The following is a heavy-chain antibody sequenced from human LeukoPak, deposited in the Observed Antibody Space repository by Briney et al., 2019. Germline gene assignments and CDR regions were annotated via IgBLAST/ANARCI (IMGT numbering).Heavy chain of an antibody. J-gene: IGHJ4*02. D-gene: IGHD6-13*01. V-gene: IGHV4-31*03. CDR2: IYYSGST. Sequence: PSETLSLTCTVSGASISSGAYYWSWIRQHPGKGLECIGYIYYSGSTYYNPSLKSRVTISVDTSKNQSSLNLRSVTAADTAVYYCARDSSTWWFDYWGQGTLVTVSS. CDR1: GASISSGAYY. CDR3: ARDSSTWWFDY.